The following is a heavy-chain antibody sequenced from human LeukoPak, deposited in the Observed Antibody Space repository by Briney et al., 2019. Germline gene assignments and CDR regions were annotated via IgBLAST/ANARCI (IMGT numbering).Heavy chain of an antibody. V-gene: IGHV3-23*01. CDR3: AKDSWGLYGGLYYFDY. D-gene: IGHD4/OR15-4a*01. CDR2: ISGSGGST. Sequence: PGGSLRLSCAASGFTFSSYAMSWVRQAPGKGLEWFSAISGSGGSTYYADSVKGRFTISRDNSKNTLYLQMNSLRAEDTAVYYCAKDSWGLYGGLYYFDYWGQGTLVTVSS. CDR1: GFTFSSYA. J-gene: IGHJ4*02.